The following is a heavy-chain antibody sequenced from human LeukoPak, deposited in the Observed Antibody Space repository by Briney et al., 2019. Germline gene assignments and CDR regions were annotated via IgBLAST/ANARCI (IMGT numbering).Heavy chain of an antibody. J-gene: IGHJ4*02. D-gene: IGHD3-22*01. V-gene: IGHV3-23*01. CDR3: AKDHIHYDSSGRFYYFDY. CDR1: GFTFSSYA. Sequence: GGSLRLSCAASGFTFSSYAMSWVRQAPGKGLEWVSAISGSGGSTYYADSVKGRFTISRDNSKNTLYLQMNSLRAEDTAVYYCAKDHIHYDSSGRFYYFDYWGQGPLVTVSS. CDR2: ISGSGGST.